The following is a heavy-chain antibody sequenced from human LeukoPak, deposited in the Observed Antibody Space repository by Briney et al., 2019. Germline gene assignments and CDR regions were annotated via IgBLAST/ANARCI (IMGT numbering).Heavy chain of an antibody. J-gene: IGHJ5*02. V-gene: IGHV4-59*12. CDR2: IYYNGNT. CDR1: GGSISYYY. CDR3: AKDWLDYYDSSGSSSNWFDP. Sequence: SETLSLTCTVSGGSISYYYWSWIRQPPGKGLEWIGYIYYNGNTDYNPSLKSRVTISVDTSKNQFSLKLSSLTAADTAVYYCAKDWLDYYDSSGSSSNWFDPWGQGTLVTVSS. D-gene: IGHD3-22*01.